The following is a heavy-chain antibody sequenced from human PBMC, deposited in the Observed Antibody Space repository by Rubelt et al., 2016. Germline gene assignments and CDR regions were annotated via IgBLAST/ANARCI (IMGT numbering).Heavy chain of an antibody. J-gene: IGHJ4*02. Sequence: QVQLQESGPGLVKPSETLSLTCTVSGGSISSYYWSWIRQPPGKGLEWIGYIYYSGSTNYNPSLKSRVTISVDTSKNQFSLKLSSVTAADTAVYYCARQGGYSYGYGYWGQGTLVTVSS. CDR1: GGSISSYY. CDR3: ARQGGYSYGYGY. D-gene: IGHD5-18*01. V-gene: IGHV4-59*08. CDR2: IYYSGST.